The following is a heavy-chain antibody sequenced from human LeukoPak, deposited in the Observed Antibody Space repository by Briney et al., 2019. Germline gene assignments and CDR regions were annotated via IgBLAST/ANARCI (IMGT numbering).Heavy chain of an antibody. CDR3: ARGAGRGGYYFDY. J-gene: IGHJ4*02. V-gene: IGHV3-48*02. CDR2: ISGSSSTI. D-gene: IGHD6-13*01. CDR1: GFTFSRYS. Sequence: GGSLRLSCAASGFTFSRYSMNWVRQAPGKGLEWVSYISGSSSTIYYAYSVKGRFTISRDNAKNSLYLQMNSLRDEDTAVYYCARGAGRGGYYFDYWGQGTPVSVSS.